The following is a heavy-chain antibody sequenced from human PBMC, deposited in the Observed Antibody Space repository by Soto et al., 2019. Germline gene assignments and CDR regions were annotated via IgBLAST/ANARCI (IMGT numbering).Heavy chain of an antibody. CDR2: IKPDGSDK. CDR1: AFTFSNSW. Sequence: GGSLRLSCADSAFTFSNSWMSWVRQAPGKGLEWVANIKPDGSDKYYVDSVRGRFTISRDNAQNSLYLQMNNLRAEDTAVYYCVRLWGYNTYFDSWGQGSLVTVSS. D-gene: IGHD1-1*01. J-gene: IGHJ4*02. CDR3: VRLWGYNTYFDS. V-gene: IGHV3-7*05.